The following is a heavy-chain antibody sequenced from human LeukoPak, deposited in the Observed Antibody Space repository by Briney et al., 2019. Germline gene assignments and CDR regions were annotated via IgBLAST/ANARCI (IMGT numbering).Heavy chain of an antibody. Sequence: QTGGSLRLSCAASGFTFSSYGMHWVRQAPGKGLEWVANIKQDGSEKYYVDSVKGRFTISRDNAKNSLYLQMNSLRAEDTAVYYCARADSSIAARLSRSSIFNYYYYMDVWGKGTTVTVSS. D-gene: IGHD6-6*01. V-gene: IGHV3-7*01. J-gene: IGHJ6*03. CDR3: ARADSSIAARLSRSSIFNYYYYMDV. CDR1: GFTFSSYG. CDR2: IKQDGSEK.